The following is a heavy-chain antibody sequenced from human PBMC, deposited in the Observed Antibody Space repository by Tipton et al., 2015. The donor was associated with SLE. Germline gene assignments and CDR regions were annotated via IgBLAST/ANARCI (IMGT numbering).Heavy chain of an antibody. J-gene: IGHJ5*02. V-gene: IGHV4-59*01. CDR1: GGSISSYY. D-gene: IGHD2-21*01. Sequence: TLSLTCTVSGGSISSYYRSWIRQPPGKGLEWIGYIYYSGSTNYNPSLKSRVTISVDTSKNQFSLKLSSVTAADTAVYYCARGAVLIQDNSWFDPWGQGTLVTVSS. CDR2: IYYSGST. CDR3: ARGAVLIQDNSWFDP.